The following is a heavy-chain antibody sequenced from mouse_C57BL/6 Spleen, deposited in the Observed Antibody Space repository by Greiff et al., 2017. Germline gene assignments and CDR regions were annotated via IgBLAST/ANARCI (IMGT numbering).Heavy chain of an antibody. CDR1: GYTFTSYW. V-gene: IGHV1-64*01. D-gene: IGHD2-4*01. Sequence: QVQLQQPGAELVKPGASVKLSCKASGYTFTSYWMHWVKQRPGQGLEWIGMIHPNSGSTNYNEKFKSKATLTVDKSSSTAYMQLSSLTSEDSAVYYCAREGYDYALYYAMDYWGQGTSVTVSS. CDR2: IHPNSGST. CDR3: AREGYDYALYYAMDY. J-gene: IGHJ4*01.